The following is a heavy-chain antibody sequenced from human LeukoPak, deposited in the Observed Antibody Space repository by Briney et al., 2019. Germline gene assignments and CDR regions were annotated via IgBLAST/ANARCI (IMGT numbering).Heavy chain of an antibody. D-gene: IGHD4-23*01. CDR2: ISGSGGST. CDR1: GFTFSTYG. V-gene: IGHV3-23*01. CDR3: AKSSRLRWYNWFDP. Sequence: GGSLRLSCAASGFTFSTYGMSWVRLPPGKGLEWVSAISGSGGSTYYADSVKGRFTISRDNSKNTLYLQMNSLRAEDTAVYYCAKSSRLRWYNWFDPWGQGTLVTVSS. J-gene: IGHJ5*02.